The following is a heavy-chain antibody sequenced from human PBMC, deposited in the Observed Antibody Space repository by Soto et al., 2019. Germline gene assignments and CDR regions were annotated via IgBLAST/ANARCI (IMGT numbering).Heavy chain of an antibody. CDR3: ARVAVADPRDGDY. J-gene: IGHJ4*02. V-gene: IGHV1-46*01. CDR2: INPSGGST. CDR1: GYTFTSYY. D-gene: IGHD6-19*01. Sequence: GASVNVSCKASGYTFTSYYMHRVRQAPGQGLEWMGIINPSGGSTSYAQKFQGRVTMTRDTSTSTVYMELSSLRSEDTAVYYCARVAVADPRDGDYWGQGTLVTVSS.